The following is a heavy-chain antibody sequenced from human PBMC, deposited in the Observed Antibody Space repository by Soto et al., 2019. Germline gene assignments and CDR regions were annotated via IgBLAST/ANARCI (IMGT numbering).Heavy chain of an antibody. CDR1: GGSISSYY. CDR3: ARAPLLWFGELLSYYYMDV. Sequence: SETLSLTCTVSGGSISSYYWSWIRQPPGKGLEWIGYIYYSGSTNYNPSLKSRVTISVDTSKNQFSLKLSSVTAADTAVYYCARAPLLWFGELLSYYYMDVWGKGTTVTVSS. CDR2: IYYSGST. V-gene: IGHV4-59*01. J-gene: IGHJ6*03. D-gene: IGHD3-10*01.